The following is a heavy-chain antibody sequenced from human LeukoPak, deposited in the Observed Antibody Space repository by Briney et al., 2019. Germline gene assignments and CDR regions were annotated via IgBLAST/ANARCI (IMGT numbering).Heavy chain of an antibody. V-gene: IGHV1-8*01. J-gene: IGHJ4*02. D-gene: IGHD3-10*01. CDR3: AIGVYGSGSYYFDY. CDR2: MNPNSGNT. CDR1: GYTFTSYD. Sequence: ASVKVSCKASGYTFTSYDINWVRQATGQGLEWMGWMNPNSGNTGYAQKFQGRVTMTRNTSISTAYMELSSLRSEDTAVYYCAIGVYGSGSYYFDYWGQGTLVTVSS.